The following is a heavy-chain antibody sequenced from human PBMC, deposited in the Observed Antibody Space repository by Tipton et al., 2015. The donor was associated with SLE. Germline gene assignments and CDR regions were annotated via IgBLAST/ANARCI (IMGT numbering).Heavy chain of an antibody. V-gene: IGHV4-34*01. CDR3: ARRASQRITIFGVVSWYFDL. CDR2: IKHSGST. Sequence: TLSLTCAVYGGSFSGYYWSWIRQPPGKGLEWIGEIKHSGSTNYNPSLKSRVTISVDTSKNQFSVKLSSVTAADTAVYYCARRASQRITIFGVVSWYFDLWGRDTLVTVSS. J-gene: IGHJ2*01. D-gene: IGHD3-3*01. CDR1: GGSFSGYY.